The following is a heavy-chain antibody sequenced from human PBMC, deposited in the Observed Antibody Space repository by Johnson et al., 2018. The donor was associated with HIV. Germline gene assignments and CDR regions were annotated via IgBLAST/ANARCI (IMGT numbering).Heavy chain of an antibody. D-gene: IGHD6-19*01. CDR1: GYIFRNYW. Sequence: MQLVESGGGLVQPGGSLRLSCAGSGYIFRNYWMHWVRQAPGKGLVWVARIYSDGSDTASADSVKGRFTISRDNAKKTLYLQMNSLRAEDTAVYYCARKQWLEIPSDAFDVWGQGTMVTVSS. CDR3: ARKQWLEIPSDAFDV. V-gene: IGHV3-74*03. J-gene: IGHJ3*01. CDR2: IYSDGSDT.